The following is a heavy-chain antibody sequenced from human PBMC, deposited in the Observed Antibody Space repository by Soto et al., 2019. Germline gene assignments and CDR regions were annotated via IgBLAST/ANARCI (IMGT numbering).Heavy chain of an antibody. D-gene: IGHD4-17*01. Sequence: QVQLVQSGAEVKKPGASVKVSCKASGYTFTSYGISWVRQAPGQGLEWMGWISAYNGNTNYAQKIQGRVTMTTDTAPSTAYMELRSLSSDDTAVYSCAREADYGDPGWFDPWGQGTLVTVSS. CDR3: AREADYGDPGWFDP. J-gene: IGHJ5*02. CDR1: GYTFTSYG. CDR2: ISAYNGNT. V-gene: IGHV1-18*01.